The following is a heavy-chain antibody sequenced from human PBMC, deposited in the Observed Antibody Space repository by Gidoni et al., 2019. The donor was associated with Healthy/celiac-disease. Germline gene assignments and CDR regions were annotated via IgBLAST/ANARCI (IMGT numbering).Heavy chain of an antibody. V-gene: IGHV4-34*01. CDR2: INHSGST. D-gene: IGHD3-16*02. CDR1: GGYFCGYY. Sequence: QVQLQQWGAGLLKPSETLSLTCAVYGGYFCGYYWSWIRQPPGKVLEWIGEINHSGSTNYNPSLKSRVTISVDTSKNQFSLKLSSGTAADTAVYYCARGYDYVWGSYRYDYWGQGTLVTVSS. J-gene: IGHJ4*02. CDR3: ARGYDYVWGSYRYDY.